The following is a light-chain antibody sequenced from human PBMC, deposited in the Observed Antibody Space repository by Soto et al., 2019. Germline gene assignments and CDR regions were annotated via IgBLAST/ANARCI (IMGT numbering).Light chain of an antibody. CDR3: QHYNSFAWT. V-gene: IGKV1-16*01. CDR1: QSVGNF. Sequence: DIQMTQSPSSLSASVGDRVTITCRASQSVGNFLNWYQQKPGLPPKYLIYAASNLQSGVPSRFSGSGSGTEFTLTISSLQPDDFATYYCQHYNSFAWTFGQGTKVDVK. CDR2: AAS. J-gene: IGKJ1*01.